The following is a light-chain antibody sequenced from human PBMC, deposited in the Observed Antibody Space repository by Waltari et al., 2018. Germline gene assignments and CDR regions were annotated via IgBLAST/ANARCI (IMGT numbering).Light chain of an antibody. J-gene: IGKJ4*01. Sequence: EIVLIQSPSTLALSPGGRATLPCRASQSVRNYLAWFQQKPGQVPRLLIYDTSNRGTGVPARFSGSGSGTDFTLTISSLESEDFAVYYCQQRSSWPLTFGGGTKVQIK. CDR1: QSVRNY. CDR2: DTS. CDR3: QQRSSWPLT. V-gene: IGKV3-11*01.